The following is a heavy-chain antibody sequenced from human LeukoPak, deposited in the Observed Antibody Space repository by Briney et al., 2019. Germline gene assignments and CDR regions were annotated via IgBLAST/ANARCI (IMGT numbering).Heavy chain of an antibody. CDR1: GFTFSSYE. CDR2: IKQDGSEK. V-gene: IGHV3-7*01. D-gene: IGHD1-26*01. CDR3: ARDGWELAFDP. J-gene: IGHJ5*02. Sequence: GGSLRLSCAASGFTFSSYEMNWVRQAPGKGLEWVANIKQDGSEKYYVDSVKGRFTISRDNAKNSLYLQMNSLRAEDTAVYYCARDGWELAFDPWGQGTLVTVSS.